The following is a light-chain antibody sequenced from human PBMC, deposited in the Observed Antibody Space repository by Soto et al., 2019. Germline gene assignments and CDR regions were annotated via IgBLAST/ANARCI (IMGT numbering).Light chain of an antibody. V-gene: IGLV2-8*01. CDR2: EVT. CDR1: SRDVGGYDY. Sequence: QSALTQPPSASGSPGQSVTISCSGTSRDVGGYDYVSWYQQHPGKAPRVIIYEVTQRPSGVPDRFSGSKSGNAASLTVSGLQSEDEADYYCSSYAGGNNVIFGGGTKVT. CDR3: SSYAGGNNVI. J-gene: IGLJ2*01.